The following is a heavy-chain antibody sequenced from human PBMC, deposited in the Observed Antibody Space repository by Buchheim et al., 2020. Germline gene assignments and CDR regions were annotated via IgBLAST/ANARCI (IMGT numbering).Heavy chain of an antibody. CDR2: ISYDGSNK. CDR3: AKAASLRWPRFDY. D-gene: IGHD5-24*01. Sequence: QVQLVESGGGVVQPGRSLRLSCAASGFTFSSYGMHWVRQAPGKGLEWVAVISYDGSNKYYADSVKGRFTISRDNSKNTLYLQMNSLRAEDTAVYYCAKAASLRWPRFDYWGQGTL. V-gene: IGHV3-30*18. J-gene: IGHJ4*02. CDR1: GFTFSSYG.